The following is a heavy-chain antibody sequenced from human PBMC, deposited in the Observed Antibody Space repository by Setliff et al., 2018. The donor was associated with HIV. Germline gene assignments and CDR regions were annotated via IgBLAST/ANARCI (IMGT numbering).Heavy chain of an antibody. CDR1: GGSVSSSSYY. J-gene: IGHJ6*03. CDR3: ARSGFGYYYYYMDV. Sequence: SETLSLTCTVSGGSVSSSSYYWGWIRQPPGKGLEWIGSIYYSGSTYYNPSLKSRVTISVDTSKNQFSLKLRSVTAADTAVYYCARSGFGYYYYYMDVWGKGTTVTSP. CDR2: IYYSGST. V-gene: IGHV4-39*07. D-gene: IGHD3-10*01.